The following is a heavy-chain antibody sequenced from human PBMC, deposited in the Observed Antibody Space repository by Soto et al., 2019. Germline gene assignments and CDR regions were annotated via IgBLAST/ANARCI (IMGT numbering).Heavy chain of an antibody. V-gene: IGHV1-3*01. CDR2: INAGNGNT. D-gene: IGHD6-6*01. J-gene: IGHJ5*01. CDR3: ASAVGQLVLRARGYNWFDS. CDR1: GYTFTSYA. Sequence: GASVKVSCKASGYTFTSYAMHWVRQAPGQGLEWMGWINAGNGNTKYSQKFQGRVTITRDTSASTAYMELSSLRSEDTAVYYCASAVGQLVLRARGYNWFDSWGQGTLVTVSS.